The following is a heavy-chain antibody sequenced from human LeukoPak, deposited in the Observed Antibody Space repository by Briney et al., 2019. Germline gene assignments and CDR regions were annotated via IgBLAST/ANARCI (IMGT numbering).Heavy chain of an antibody. CDR2: INWNGGST. CDR3: ARNFWSGYYPFDY. Sequence: PGGSLTLSWAASGFTFDDYGMSWVRHAPGNGLEWVSGINWNGGSTGYADSGKGRFTISRDNAKNSLYLQMNSLRAEDTALYYCARNFWSGYYPFDYWGQGTLVTVSS. V-gene: IGHV3-20*04. J-gene: IGHJ4*02. CDR1: GFTFDDYG. D-gene: IGHD3-3*01.